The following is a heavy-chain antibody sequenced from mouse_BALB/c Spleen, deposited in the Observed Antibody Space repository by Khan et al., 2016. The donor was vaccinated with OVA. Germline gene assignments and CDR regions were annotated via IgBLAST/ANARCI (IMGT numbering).Heavy chain of an antibody. CDR3: ARNREPDYFDY. CDR1: GFSLTSYA. Sequence: QVQLKQSGPGLVAPSQSLSITCTVTGFSLTSYAIHWIRQPPGKGLEWLGVIWAGGSTNYNSALMSRLSISKDNSKSQVFLKRNSLQTHETAIYYWARNREPDYFDYGGQGTTLTVSS. J-gene: IGHJ2*01. CDR2: IWAGGST. V-gene: IGHV2-9*02.